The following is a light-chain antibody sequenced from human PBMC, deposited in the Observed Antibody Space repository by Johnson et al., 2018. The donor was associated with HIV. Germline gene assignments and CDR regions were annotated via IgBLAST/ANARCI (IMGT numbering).Light chain of an antibody. CDR2: GND. Sequence: QSVLTQPPSVSGAPGQRVTISCTGSSSNIGAGYDVHWYQQFPGTAPKLLIYGNDNRPSGVPERFSGSKSGTSASLAIPCLPAEDEADYYCQSYDNALSGSKVFGTGTEVTVL. CDR1: SSNIGAGYD. V-gene: IGLV1-40*01. J-gene: IGLJ1*01. CDR3: QSYDNALSGSKV.